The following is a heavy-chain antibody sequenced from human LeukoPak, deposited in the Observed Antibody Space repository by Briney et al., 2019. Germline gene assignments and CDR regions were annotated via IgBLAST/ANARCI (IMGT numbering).Heavy chain of an antibody. CDR3: AREGGGSGSFYYYYSMDG. CDR2: IYYSGST. CDR1: GGSISSYY. D-gene: IGHD3-10*01. V-gene: IGHV4-59*01. J-gene: IGHJ6*02. Sequence: SETLSLTCTVSGGSISSYYWSWIRQPQGKGLEWMGYIYYSGSTNYNPSLKSRGTISVDTSKNQFSLKLSSVTAADTAVYYCAREGGGSGSFYYYYSMDGWGQRTTVTVSS.